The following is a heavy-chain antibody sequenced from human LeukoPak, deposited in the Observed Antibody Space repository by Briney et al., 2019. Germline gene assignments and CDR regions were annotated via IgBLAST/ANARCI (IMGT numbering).Heavy chain of an antibody. CDR1: GGSISSYY. J-gene: IGHJ2*01. Sequence: SETLSLTCTVSGGSISSYYWSWIRQPPGKGLEWIGYIYYSGSTYYNPSLKSRVTISVDTSKNQFSLKLSSVTAADTAVYYCARDGGYSGYSSYWYFDLWGRGTLVTVSS. CDR2: IYYSGST. V-gene: IGHV4-59*12. D-gene: IGHD5-12*01. CDR3: ARDGGYSGYSSYWYFDL.